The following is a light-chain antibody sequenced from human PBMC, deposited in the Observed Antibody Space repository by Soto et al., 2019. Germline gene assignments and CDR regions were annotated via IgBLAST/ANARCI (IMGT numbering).Light chain of an antibody. V-gene: IGLV2-14*03. J-gene: IGLJ2*01. CDR3: SSYTSSSTLVV. CDR2: DVI. Sequence: QSALTRPASVSGSPGQSITISCTGTSSDVGGYNYVSWYQQHPGKAPKLMIYDVINRPSGVSNRFSGSKSGRKASLTISGLQAEDEADYYCSSYTSSSTLVVFGGGTKLTVL. CDR1: SSDVGGYNY.